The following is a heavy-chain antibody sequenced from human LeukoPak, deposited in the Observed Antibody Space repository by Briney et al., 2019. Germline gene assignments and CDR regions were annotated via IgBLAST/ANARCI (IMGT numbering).Heavy chain of an antibody. CDR3: ARVSNTDTAMDPLDY. CDR2: IYHSGST. V-gene: IGHV4-30-2*01. Sequence: SETLSLTCAVSGGSISSGGYSWSWIRQPPGKGLEWIGYIYHSGSTYYNPSLKSRVTISVDRSKNQFSLKLSSVTAADTAVYYCARVSNTDTAMDPLDYWGQGTLVTVSS. D-gene: IGHD5-18*01. CDR1: GGSISSGGYS. J-gene: IGHJ4*02.